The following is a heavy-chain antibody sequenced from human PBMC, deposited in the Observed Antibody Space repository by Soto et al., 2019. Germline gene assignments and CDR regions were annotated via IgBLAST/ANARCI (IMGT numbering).Heavy chain of an antibody. CDR2: IYYSGST. V-gene: IGHV4-59*01. J-gene: IGHJ6*02. CDR3: ARNQNGIAARHYYYYGMDV. D-gene: IGHD6-6*01. CDR1: GGSISSYY. Sequence: SETLSLTCTVSGGSISSYYWSWIRQPPGKGLEWIGYIYYSGSTNYNPSLKSRVTISVDTSKNQFSLKLSSVTAADTAVYYCARNQNGIAARHYYYYGMDVWGQGTTVTVSS.